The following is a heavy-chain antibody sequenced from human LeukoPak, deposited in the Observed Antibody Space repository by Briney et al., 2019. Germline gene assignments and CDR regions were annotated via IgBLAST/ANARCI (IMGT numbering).Heavy chain of an antibody. CDR3: ARSLITMVQGVIISSYFDY. V-gene: IGHV3-23*01. CDR1: GFTFSSYA. CDR2: ISGSGGST. J-gene: IGHJ4*02. D-gene: IGHD3-10*01. Sequence: PGGSLRLSCAASGFTFSSYAMSWVRQAPGKGLEWVSAISGSGGSTYYADSVKGRFTISRDNSKNTLYLQMNSLRAEDTAVYYCARSLITMVQGVIISSYFDYWGQGTLVTVSS.